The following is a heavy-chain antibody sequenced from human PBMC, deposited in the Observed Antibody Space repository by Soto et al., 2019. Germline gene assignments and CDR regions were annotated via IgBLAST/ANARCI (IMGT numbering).Heavy chain of an antibody. CDR2: IYYSGST. CDR3: ARDLLLHSGYDPSGGN. J-gene: IGHJ4*02. V-gene: IGHV4-30-4*01. Sequence: QVQLQESGPGLVKPSQTLSLTCTVSGGSISSNNYYWSWIRQPPGKGLEWIGHIYYSGSTYYNPSLRSRVTMSVDTSKNQFSLNLSSVTDADTAVYYCARDLLLHSGYDPSGGNWGQGTLVTVSS. CDR1: GGSISSNNYY. D-gene: IGHD5-12*01.